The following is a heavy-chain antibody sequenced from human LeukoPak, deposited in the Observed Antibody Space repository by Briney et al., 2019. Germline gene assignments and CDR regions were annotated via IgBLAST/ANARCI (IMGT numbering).Heavy chain of an antibody. CDR3: TTDSGSYGHAFDI. J-gene: IGHJ3*02. D-gene: IGHD1-26*01. Sequence: GGSLRLSCAASGFTFSNAWMSWVRQAPGKGLEWVGRIKSKTDGGTTDYAAPVKGRFTISRYDSKNTLYLQMNSLKTEDTAVYYCTTDSGSYGHAFDIWGQGTMVTVSS. CDR2: IKSKTDGGTT. CDR1: GFTFSNAW. V-gene: IGHV3-15*01.